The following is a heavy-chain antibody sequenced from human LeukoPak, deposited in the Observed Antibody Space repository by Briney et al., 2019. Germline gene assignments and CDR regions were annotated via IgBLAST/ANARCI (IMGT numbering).Heavy chain of an antibody. CDR2: IHSGGSA. V-gene: IGHV4-59*01. Sequence: SQTLSLTCTVSAGSISSYYWSWVRQPPGKGLEWIGYIHSGGSANYNPSHKRRVAISVHTSKNPVSRKLSSVTAADTAVYYCARVDSSGWYRVYWGQGTLVTVSS. J-gene: IGHJ4*02. D-gene: IGHD6-19*01. CDR3: ARVDSSGWYRVY. CDR1: AGSISSYY.